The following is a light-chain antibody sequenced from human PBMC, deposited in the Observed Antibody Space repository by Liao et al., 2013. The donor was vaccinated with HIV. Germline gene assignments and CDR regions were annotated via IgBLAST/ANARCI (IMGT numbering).Light chain of an antibody. CDR3: QVWDSSADVV. CDR2: YDT. CDR1: NIGSKS. Sequence: SYVVTQPPSVSVAPGKTARITCGGTNIGSKSVHWYQQRPGQAPVLVIYYDTDRPSGIPEQFSGSNSGNTATLTISRVEAGDEADYYCQVWDSSADVVFGRRDQVDRP. V-gene: IGLV3-21*01. J-gene: IGLJ2*01.